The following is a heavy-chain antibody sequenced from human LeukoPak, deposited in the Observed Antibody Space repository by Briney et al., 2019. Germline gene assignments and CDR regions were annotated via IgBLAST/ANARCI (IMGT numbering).Heavy chain of an antibody. CDR3: AGGLRSSGYNV. CDR1: GGAFSAYY. D-gene: IGHD6-19*01. V-gene: IGHV4-34*01. CDR2: ITHSGGT. Sequence: SETLSLTCAVSGGAFSAYYWTWIRQPPGKGLEWIGEITHSGGTNYNPSLRSRVTLSVDTFNHQFSLNLNSVTAADTAVYYCAGGLRSSGYNVWGKGTTVTVSS. J-gene: IGHJ6*03.